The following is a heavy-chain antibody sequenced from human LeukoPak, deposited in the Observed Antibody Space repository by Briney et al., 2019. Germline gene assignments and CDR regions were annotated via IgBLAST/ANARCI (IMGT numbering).Heavy chain of an antibody. CDR3: ARPASYSSSPDAFDI. J-gene: IGHJ3*02. D-gene: IGHD6-6*01. Sequence: ASVKVSCKASGYTFTGYYMHWVRQAPGQGLEWMGCINPNSGGTNYAQKFQGRVTMTRDTSTSTAYMELSRLRSDDTAVYYCARPASYSSSPDAFDIWGQGTMVIVSS. V-gene: IGHV1-2*02. CDR1: GYTFTGYY. CDR2: INPNSGGT.